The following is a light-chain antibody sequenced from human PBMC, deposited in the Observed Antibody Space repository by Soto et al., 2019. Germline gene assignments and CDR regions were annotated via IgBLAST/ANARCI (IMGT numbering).Light chain of an antibody. CDR1: QSVSSS. V-gene: IGKV3-11*01. J-gene: IGKJ4*01. Sequence: DIVLTQSPATLSLSPGERATLSCRASQSVSSSLAWYQQRPGQTPRLLIYDASNSATGIPARFSGSGSGTDFTLTISSLEPEDFAVYYCQQRNNWPLLWTFGGGTKVEIK. CDR2: DAS. CDR3: QQRNNWPLLWT.